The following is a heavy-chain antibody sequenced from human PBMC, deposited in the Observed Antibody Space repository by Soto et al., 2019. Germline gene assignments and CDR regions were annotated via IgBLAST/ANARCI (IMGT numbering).Heavy chain of an antibody. CDR3: AGLGPPDYYYYYYMDV. CDR2: INHSGST. J-gene: IGHJ6*03. CDR1: GGSFSGYY. D-gene: IGHD3-16*01. Sequence: SETLSLTCAVYGGSFSGYYWSWIRQPPGKGLEWIGEINHSGSTNYNPSLKSRVTISVDTSKNQFSLKLSSVTAADTAVYYCAGLGPPDYYYYYYMDVWGKGTTVTVS. V-gene: IGHV4-34*01.